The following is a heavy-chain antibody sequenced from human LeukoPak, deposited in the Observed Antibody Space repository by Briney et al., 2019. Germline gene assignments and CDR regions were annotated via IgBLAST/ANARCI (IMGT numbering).Heavy chain of an antibody. CDR2: IYYSGST. CDR1: GGSISPYY. Sequence: SETLSLTCTVSGGSISPYYWTWIRQPPGKGLEYIGYIYYSGSTNYNPSLKSRVTISVDTSKNQFSLKLSSVTAADTAVYYCARGHYRGAYPLHWFDPWGQGTLVTVSS. D-gene: IGHD1-26*01. V-gene: IGHV4-59*01. J-gene: IGHJ5*02. CDR3: ARGHYRGAYPLHWFDP.